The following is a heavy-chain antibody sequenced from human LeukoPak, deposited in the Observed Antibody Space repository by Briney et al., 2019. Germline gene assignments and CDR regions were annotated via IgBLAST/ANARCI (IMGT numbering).Heavy chain of an antibody. CDR1: GFAFSSYS. J-gene: IGHJ4*02. CDR3: AKQGEHSSSWYLFDY. CDR2: IWPDGSNK. D-gene: IGHD6-13*01. V-gene: IGHV3-30*02. Sequence: GGSLRLSCEAAGFAFSSYSMHWVRQAPGKGLEWVAAIWPDGSNKYYANSVKGRFTISRDNSKNTLYLQMNSLRAEDTAVYYCAKQGEHSSSWYLFDYWGQGTLVTVSS.